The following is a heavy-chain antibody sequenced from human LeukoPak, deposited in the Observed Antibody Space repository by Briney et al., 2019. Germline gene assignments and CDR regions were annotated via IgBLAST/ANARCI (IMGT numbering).Heavy chain of an antibody. CDR3: ARGRASYDY. D-gene: IGHD3-10*01. CDR2: INHSGST. Sequence: SETLSLTCAVYGGSFSGYYWSWIRQPPGKGLEWIGEINHSGSTNYNPSLKSRVSMSVDTSKNRFSLKLSSVTAADTAVYYCARGRASYDYWGQGTLVTVSS. CDR1: GGSFSGYY. V-gene: IGHV4-34*01. J-gene: IGHJ4*02.